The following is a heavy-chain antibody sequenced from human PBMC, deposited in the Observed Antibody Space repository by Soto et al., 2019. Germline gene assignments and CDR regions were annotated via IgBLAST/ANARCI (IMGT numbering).Heavy chain of an antibody. CDR1: GYTFITYA. CDR2: IDAGNGNT. V-gene: IGHV1-3*01. Sequence: QVQLVQSGAEVKKPGTSVKVSCKASGYTFITYAMHWVRQAPGQRLEWLGWIDAGNGNTKYSQKFQGGVTSTRYTSASTAYMELSSLRSEDTALYYCATAHFWTGVFDSWGQGTRVTVSS. CDR3: ATAHFWTGVFDS. D-gene: IGHD3-3*02. J-gene: IGHJ4*02.